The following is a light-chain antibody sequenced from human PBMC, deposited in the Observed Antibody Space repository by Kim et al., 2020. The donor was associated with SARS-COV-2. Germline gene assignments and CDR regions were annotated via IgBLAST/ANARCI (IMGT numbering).Light chain of an antibody. CDR1: NSN. Sequence: NSNLAWFQQKRGQAPSLLMYGASPRAGGIPARFSGSGSGTEFTLTITSLQSEDFVVYSCQQYHAWPLTFGGGTKVDIK. CDR3: QQYHAWPLT. V-gene: IGKV3-15*01. CDR2: GAS. J-gene: IGKJ4*01.